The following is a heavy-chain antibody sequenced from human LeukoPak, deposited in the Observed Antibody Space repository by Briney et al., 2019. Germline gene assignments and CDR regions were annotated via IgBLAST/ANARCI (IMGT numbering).Heavy chain of an antibody. V-gene: IGHV1-69*01. CDR3: ARGFGGVATTAYGAFDI. CDR2: IIPIFGTA. J-gene: IGHJ3*02. D-gene: IGHD5-24*01. Sequence: SVKVSCTASGGTFSSYAISWVRQAPGQGLEWMGGIIPIFGTANYAQKFQGRVTITADESTSTAYMELSSLRSEDTAVYYCARGFGGVATTAYGAFDIWGQGTMVTVSS. CDR1: GGTFSSYA.